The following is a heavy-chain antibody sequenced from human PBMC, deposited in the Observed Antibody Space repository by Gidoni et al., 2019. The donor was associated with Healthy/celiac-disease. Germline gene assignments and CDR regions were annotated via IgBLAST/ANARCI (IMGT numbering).Heavy chain of an antibody. CDR3: ASERGYSGYEGDY. CDR2: ISYDGSNK. Sequence: QVQLVESGGGVVQPGRSLRLSCAASGFPFSSYAMHWVRQAPGKGLEWVAVISYDGSNKYYADSVKGRFTISRDNSKNTLYLQMNSLRAEDTAVYYCASERGYSGYEGDYWGQGTLVTVSS. V-gene: IGHV3-30*04. J-gene: IGHJ4*02. CDR1: GFPFSSYA. D-gene: IGHD5-12*01.